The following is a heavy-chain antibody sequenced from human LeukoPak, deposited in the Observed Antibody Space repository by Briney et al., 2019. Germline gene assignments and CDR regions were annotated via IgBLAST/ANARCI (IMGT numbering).Heavy chain of an antibody. D-gene: IGHD2-21*02. CDR1: GFTFSTYG. J-gene: IGHJ4*02. CDR3: ARGDLVVTLEGPIDY. Sequence: PGGTLRLSCAASGFTFSTYGMNWVRQAPGKGLEWVSILYHGGSTYYADSVKGRFSISRDTSKNTLYLQMNSLRAEDTAVYYCARGDLVVTLEGPIDYWGQGTLVTVSS. V-gene: IGHV3-66*01. CDR2: LYHGGST.